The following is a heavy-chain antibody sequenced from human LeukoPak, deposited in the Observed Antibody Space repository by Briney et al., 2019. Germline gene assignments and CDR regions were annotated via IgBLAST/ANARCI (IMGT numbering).Heavy chain of an antibody. Sequence: ASVKVSCKVSGYTLTELSMHWVRQAPGKGLEWMGGFDPEDGETIYAQKFQGRVTMIEDTSTDTAYMELSSLRSEDTAVYYCATDRGSGRNSLWFDPWGQGTLVTVSS. CDR3: ATDRGSGRNSLWFDP. V-gene: IGHV1-24*01. CDR2: FDPEDGET. CDR1: GYTLTELS. D-gene: IGHD3-10*01. J-gene: IGHJ5*02.